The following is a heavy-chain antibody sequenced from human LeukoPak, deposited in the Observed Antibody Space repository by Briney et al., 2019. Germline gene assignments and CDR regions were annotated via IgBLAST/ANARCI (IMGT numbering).Heavy chain of an antibody. J-gene: IGHJ4*02. D-gene: IGHD6-13*01. CDR1: GYTFTGYY. V-gene: IGHV1-2*06. CDR2: INPNSGGT. CDR3: ARDPRRAAGTPDY. Sequence: ASVKVSCKASGYTFTGYYMHWVRQAPGQGLEWMGRINPNSGGTNYAQKFQGRVTMTRDTSISTAYMELSRLRSDDTAVYYCARDPRRAAGTPDYRGQGTLVTVSS.